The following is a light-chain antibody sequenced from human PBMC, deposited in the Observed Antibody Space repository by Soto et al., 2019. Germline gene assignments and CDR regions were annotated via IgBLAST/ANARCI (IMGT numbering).Light chain of an antibody. CDR2: DDN. CDR3: GSWDNSLSAYV. Sequence: QSVLTQPPSVSGAPGQRVTISCTGSSSNIGAGYDVHWYQQLPGTAPKLLIYDDNKRPSGIPDRFSGSKSGTSATLGITGFQTGDEADYYCGSWDNSLSAYVFGTGTKVTVL. J-gene: IGLJ1*01. CDR1: SSNIGAGYD. V-gene: IGLV1-51*01.